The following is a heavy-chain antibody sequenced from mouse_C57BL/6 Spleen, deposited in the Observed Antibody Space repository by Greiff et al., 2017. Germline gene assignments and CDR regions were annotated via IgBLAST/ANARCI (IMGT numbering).Heavy chain of an antibody. J-gene: IGHJ2*01. V-gene: IGHV3-6*01. D-gene: IGHD1-1*01. CDR3: ARGAITTVVAPYYFDY. Sequence: DVQLQESGPGLVKPSQSLSLTCSVTGYSITSGYYWNWIRQFPGNKLEWMGYISYDGSNNYNPSLKNRISITRDTSKNQFFLKLNSVTTEDTATYYCARGAITTVVAPYYFDYWGQGTTLTVSS. CDR1: GYSITSGYY. CDR2: ISYDGSN.